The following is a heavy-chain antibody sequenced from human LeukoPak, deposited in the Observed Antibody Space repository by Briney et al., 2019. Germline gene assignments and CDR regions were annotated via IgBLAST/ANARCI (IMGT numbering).Heavy chain of an antibody. CDR2: IYYSGST. D-gene: IGHD3-10*01. CDR3: YGSGI. V-gene: IGHV4-30-4*01. Sequence: PSETQSLTCTVSGVSISSTSYYWSWIRQPPGKGLEWIGYIYYSGSTYYSPSLKSRVTMSVDTSNNQFSLKLTSVTAADTAIYYCYGSGIWGQGTLVTVSS. CDR1: GVSISSTSYY. J-gene: IGHJ4*02.